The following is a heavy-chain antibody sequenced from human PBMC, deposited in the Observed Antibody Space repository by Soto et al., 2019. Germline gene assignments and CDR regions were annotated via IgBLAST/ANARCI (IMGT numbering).Heavy chain of an antibody. CDR3: ARMGTAGYGSGSYYNPYYYYGMDV. CDR2: IYYSGST. Sequence: SETRALIYIASGASFSNYYWSWIRQPPGKGLEWIGYIYYSGSTNYNPSLKSRVTISVDTSKNQFSLKLSSVTAADTAVYYCARMGTAGYGSGSYYNPYYYYGMDVWGQGTTVTVSS. J-gene: IGHJ6*02. V-gene: IGHV4-59*01. CDR1: GASFSNYY. D-gene: IGHD3-10*01.